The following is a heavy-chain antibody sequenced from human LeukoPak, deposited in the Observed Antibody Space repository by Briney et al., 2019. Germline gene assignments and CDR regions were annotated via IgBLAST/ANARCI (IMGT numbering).Heavy chain of an antibody. CDR1: GGSFSGCY. J-gene: IGHJ4*02. CDR3: ARAPLLYFDFWSGYRYMGGFDY. CDR2: INDSGTS. Sequence: SETLSLTCAVYGGSFSGCYWTWIRQPPGKELEWIGEINDSGTSNYSPSLKSRVTVSVDTSKNQFSLKLRSVTAADTAVYYCARAPLLYFDFWSGYRYMGGFDYWGQGIPVTVSS. V-gene: IGHV4-34*01. D-gene: IGHD3-3*01.